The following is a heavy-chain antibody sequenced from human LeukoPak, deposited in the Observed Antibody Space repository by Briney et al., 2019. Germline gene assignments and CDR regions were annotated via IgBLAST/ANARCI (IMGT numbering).Heavy chain of an antibody. CDR3: AKSSITMIVVSDY. Sequence: GGSLRLSCAASGFTFSSYGMHWVRQAPGKGLEWVAVISYDGSNKYYADSVKGRFTISRDNSKNTLYLQMNSLRAEDTAVYYCAKSSITMIVVSDYWGQGTLVTVSS. CDR1: GFTFSSYG. J-gene: IGHJ4*02. D-gene: IGHD3-22*01. V-gene: IGHV3-30*18. CDR2: ISYDGSNK.